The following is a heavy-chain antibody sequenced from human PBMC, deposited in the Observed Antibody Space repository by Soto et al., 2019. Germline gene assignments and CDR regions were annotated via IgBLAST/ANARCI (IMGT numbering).Heavy chain of an antibody. CDR1: GFSLSNARMG. J-gene: IGHJ6*02. CDR2: IFSNDEK. Sequence: SGPTLVNPTETLTLTCTVSGFSLSNARMGVSWIRQPPGKALEWLAHIFSNDEKSYSTSLKSRLTISKDTSKSQVVLTMTNMDPVDTATYYCARIGRVWFGELLYYYYYYGMDVWGQGTTVTVSS. D-gene: IGHD3-10*01. CDR3: ARIGRVWFGELLYYYYYYGMDV. V-gene: IGHV2-26*01.